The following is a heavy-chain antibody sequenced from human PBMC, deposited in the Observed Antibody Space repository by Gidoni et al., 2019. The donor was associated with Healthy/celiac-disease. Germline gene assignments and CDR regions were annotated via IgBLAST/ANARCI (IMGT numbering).Heavy chain of an antibody. CDR3: ARDSGLGTVVTPHYGMDV. CDR2: ISSSSSYI. J-gene: IGHJ6*02. D-gene: IGHD2-21*02. V-gene: IGHV3-21*01. Sequence: EVQLVESGGGLVKPGASLRLSCAASGFTFSSYSLNWVRQAPGKGLEWVSSISSSSSYIYYADSVKGRFTISRDNAKNSLYLQMNSLRAEDTAVYYCARDSGLGTVVTPHYGMDVWGQGTTVTVSS. CDR1: GFTFSSYS.